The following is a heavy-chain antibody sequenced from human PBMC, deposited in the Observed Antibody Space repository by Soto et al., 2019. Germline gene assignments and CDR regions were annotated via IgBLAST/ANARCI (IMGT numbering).Heavy chain of an antibody. CDR3: ARIKEQAGPDYYGMDV. Sequence: QVQLVQAGAEVKKPGASVKVSCKASGYTFNSYYMHWVRQAPGQGLEWLGIINPSGGSTSYAQKFQGRVTMTRDTSTSTVYMELSSLRSEDTAVYYCARIKEQAGPDYYGMDVWGQGTTVTVSS. D-gene: IGHD6-13*01. J-gene: IGHJ6*02. V-gene: IGHV1-46*02. CDR1: GYTFNSYY. CDR2: INPSGGST.